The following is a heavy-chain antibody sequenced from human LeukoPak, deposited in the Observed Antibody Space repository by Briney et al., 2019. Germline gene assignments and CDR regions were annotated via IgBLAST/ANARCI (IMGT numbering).Heavy chain of an antibody. CDR2: ISAYNGNT. CDR1: GYTFTSYG. CDR3: ARFPIRYDILTGSAYYFDY. J-gene: IGHJ4*02. Sequence: EASVKVSCKASGYTFTSYGISWVRQAPGQGLEWMGWISAYNGNTNYAQKLQGRVTMTTDTSTSTAYMELRSLRSDDTAVYYWARFPIRYDILTGSAYYFDYWGQGTLVTVSS. V-gene: IGHV1-18*04. D-gene: IGHD3-9*01.